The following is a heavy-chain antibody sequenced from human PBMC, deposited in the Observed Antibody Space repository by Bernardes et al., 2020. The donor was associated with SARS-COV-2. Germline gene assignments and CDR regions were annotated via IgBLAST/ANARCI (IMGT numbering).Heavy chain of an antibody. CDR3: ARHGRENYGSGSHDAFDI. Sequence: GESLKISCKGSGYSFTSYWIGWVRQMPGKGLEWMGIIYPGDSDTRYSPSFQGQVTISADKSISTAYLQWSSLKASDTAMYYCARHGRENYGSGSHDAFDIWGQGTMVTVSS. V-gene: IGHV5-51*01. CDR1: GYSFTSYW. CDR2: IYPGDSDT. J-gene: IGHJ3*02. D-gene: IGHD3-10*01.